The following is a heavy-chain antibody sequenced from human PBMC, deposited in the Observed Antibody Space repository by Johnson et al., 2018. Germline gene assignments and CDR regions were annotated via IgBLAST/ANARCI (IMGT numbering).Heavy chain of an antibody. CDR1: GFTFSSYD. CDR3: ARGGLRPYYYGMDV. CDR2: IGAAGDT. V-gene: IGHV3-13*01. J-gene: IGHJ6*02. D-gene: IGHD4-17*01. Sequence: VQLVESGGGLVQPGGSLRLSCAASGFTFSSYDMHWVRQATGKGLEWVSAIGAAGDTYYPGSVKGRFTISRENAKNSLYLQMNSLRAGDTAGYLCARGGLRPYYYGMDVWGQGTTVTGSS.